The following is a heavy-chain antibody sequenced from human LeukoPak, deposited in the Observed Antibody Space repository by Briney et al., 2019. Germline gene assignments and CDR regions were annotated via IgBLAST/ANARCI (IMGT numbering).Heavy chain of an antibody. CDR2: IKSKTDGGTT. V-gene: IGHV3-15*01. D-gene: IGHD3-10*01. CDR3: ARVYIGIYYAAGSYYPDY. Sequence: GGSLRLSCAASGFTFSNAWMSWVRQAPGKGLEWVGRIKSKTDGGTTDYAAPVKGRFTISRDNSKNTLYLLMNSLRAEDTAVYYCARVYIGIYYAAGSYYPDYWGQGTLVTVSS. J-gene: IGHJ4*02. CDR1: GFTFSNAW.